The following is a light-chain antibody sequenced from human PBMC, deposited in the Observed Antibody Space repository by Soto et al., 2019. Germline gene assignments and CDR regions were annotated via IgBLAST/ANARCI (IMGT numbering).Light chain of an antibody. CDR1: QSVSSS. CDR3: QQYGSSPRT. CDR2: GAS. Sequence: EIVLTQSPGTLSLSPGERATLSCRASQSVSSSLAWYQQQPGQAPRLVIYGASSRATGIPDRFSGSGSGTDFTLTISRLEPEDFAVYYCQQYGSSPRTFGQGTKVDIK. V-gene: IGKV3-20*01. J-gene: IGKJ1*01.